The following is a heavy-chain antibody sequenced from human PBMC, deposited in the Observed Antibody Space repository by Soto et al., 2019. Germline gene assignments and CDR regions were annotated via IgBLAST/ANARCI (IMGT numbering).Heavy chain of an antibody. Sequence: PSQTLSLTCAISGDSVSSNSAAWNWIRQSPSRGLEWLGRTYYRSEWYNDYAVSVKSRITINPDTSKNQFSLQLNSVTPEDTAVYYCARTRLLWFGELYRPNWFDPWGQGTLVTAPQ. D-gene: IGHD3-10*01. CDR2: TYYRSEWYN. V-gene: IGHV6-1*01. CDR1: GDSVSSNSAA. CDR3: ARTRLLWFGELYRPNWFDP. J-gene: IGHJ5*02.